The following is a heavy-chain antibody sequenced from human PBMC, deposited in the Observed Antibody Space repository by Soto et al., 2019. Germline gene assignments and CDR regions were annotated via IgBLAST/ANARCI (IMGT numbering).Heavy chain of an antibody. CDR1: GASISGYH. CDR2: ISYSGAT. Sequence: ETLSLTCTVSGASISGYHWSWIRQPPGKGLECLGYISYSGATNYNPSLKSRVTMSIDTSKNQFSLQLNSVTAADTAVYYCARDFAIDWYTYYFDYWGQGPLVTVS. V-gene: IGHV4-4*08. CDR3: ARDFAIDWYTYYFDY. D-gene: IGHD3-9*01. J-gene: IGHJ4*02.